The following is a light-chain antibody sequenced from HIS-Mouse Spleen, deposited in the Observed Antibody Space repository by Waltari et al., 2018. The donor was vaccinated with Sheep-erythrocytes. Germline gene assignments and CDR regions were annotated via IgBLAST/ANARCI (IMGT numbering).Light chain of an antibody. V-gene: IGLV2-23*01. J-gene: IGLJ3*02. CDR1: SSDVGSYNL. Sequence: QSALTQPASVSGSPGQSIPISCTGTSSDVGSYNLVSWYQQHPGKDPKLMIYEGSKRPSGVSNRFSGSKSGNTASLTISGLQAEDEADYYCCSYAGSSTPWVFGGGTKLTVL. CDR3: CSYAGSSTPWV. CDR2: EGS.